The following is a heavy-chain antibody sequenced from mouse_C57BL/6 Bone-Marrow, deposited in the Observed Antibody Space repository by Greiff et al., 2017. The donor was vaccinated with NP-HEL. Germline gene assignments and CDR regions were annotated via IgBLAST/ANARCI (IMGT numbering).Heavy chain of an antibody. CDR3: ARDPPFFAY. CDR2: ISDGGSYT. V-gene: IGHV5-4*01. J-gene: IGHJ3*01. Sequence: EVKLVESGGGLVKPGGSLKLSCAASGFTFSSYAMSWVRQTPEKRLEWVATISDGGSYTYYPDNVKGRFTISRDNAKNNLYLQMSHLKSEDTAMYYCARDPPFFAYWGQGTLVTVSA. CDR1: GFTFSSYA.